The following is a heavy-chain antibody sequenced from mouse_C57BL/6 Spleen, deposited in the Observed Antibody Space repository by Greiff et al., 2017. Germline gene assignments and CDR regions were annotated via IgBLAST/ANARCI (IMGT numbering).Heavy chain of an antibody. Sequence: EVMLVESEGGLVQPGSSMKLSCTASGFTFSDYYMAWVRQVPEKGLEWVANINYDGSSTYYLDSLKSRFIISRDNAKNILYLQMSSLKSEDTATYYCARAYGYGAFYAMDYWGQGTSVTVSS. CDR3: ARAYGYGAFYAMDY. V-gene: IGHV5-16*01. CDR2: INYDGSST. J-gene: IGHJ4*01. CDR1: GFTFSDYY. D-gene: IGHD2-2*01.